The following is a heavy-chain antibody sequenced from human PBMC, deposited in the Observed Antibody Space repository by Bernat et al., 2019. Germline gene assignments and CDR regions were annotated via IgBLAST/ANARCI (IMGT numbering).Heavy chain of an antibody. Sequence: QVQLVESGGGVVQPGRSLRLSCAASGFTFSSYAMHWVRQAPGKGLEWVAVISYDGSNKYYADSVKGRFTISRDNSKNTLYLQMNRLRAEDKGVYYCARGGIWVVVDAEYWGQGTLVTV. CDR2: ISYDGSNK. CDR1: GFTFSSYA. CDR3: ARGGIWVVVDAEY. D-gene: IGHD2-15*01. V-gene: IGHV3-30-3*01. J-gene: IGHJ4*02.